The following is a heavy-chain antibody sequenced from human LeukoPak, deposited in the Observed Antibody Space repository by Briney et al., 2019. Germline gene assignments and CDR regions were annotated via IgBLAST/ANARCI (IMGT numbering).Heavy chain of an antibody. V-gene: IGHV4-4*07. D-gene: IGHD5-12*01. CDR1: GGSISSYY. CDR3: ARGPSPLRLFDY. J-gene: IGHJ4*02. Sequence: SETLSLTCTVSGGSISSYYWSWIRQPAGKGLEWIGRIYTSGSTNYNPSLKSRVTMSVDTSKNQFSLKLSSVTAADPAVYYCARGPSPLRLFDYWGQGTLVTVFS. CDR2: IYTSGST.